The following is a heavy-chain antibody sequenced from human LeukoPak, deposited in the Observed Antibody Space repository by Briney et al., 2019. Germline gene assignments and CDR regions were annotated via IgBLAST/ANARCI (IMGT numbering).Heavy chain of an antibody. Sequence: GGTLRLSCAVSGFTFYNYGMSWVRQAPGKGLEWVSAISGSGGSTYYADSVKGRFTISRDNSKNTLYLQMNSLRAEDTAVYYCAKDSVYYDNSSYPYWGQGTLVTVSS. CDR2: ISGSGGST. V-gene: IGHV3-23*01. J-gene: IGHJ4*02. D-gene: IGHD3-22*01. CDR1: GFTFYNYG. CDR3: AKDSVYYDNSSYPY.